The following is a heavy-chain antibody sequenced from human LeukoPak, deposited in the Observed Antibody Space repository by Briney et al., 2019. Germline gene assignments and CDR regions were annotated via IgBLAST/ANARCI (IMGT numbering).Heavy chain of an antibody. D-gene: IGHD4-17*01. V-gene: IGHV4-59*08. CDR1: GGSISSYY. Sequence: PSETLSLTCTVSGGSISSYYWSWFRRPPGRGRGGFGNTYYSGSTNYNPSLKSRVTISVDTSKNQFSLKLSSVTAADTAVYYCARRGWRYGDYVGYYYGMDVWGQGTTVTVSS. J-gene: IGHJ6*02. CDR2: TYYSGST. CDR3: ARRGWRYGDYVGYYYGMDV.